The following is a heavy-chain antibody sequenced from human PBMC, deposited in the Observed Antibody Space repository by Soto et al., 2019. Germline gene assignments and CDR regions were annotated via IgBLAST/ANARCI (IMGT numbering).Heavy chain of an antibody. CDR3: ASVNSAILPGPPGGH. Sequence: SLKGSWRSSGLTISSYASIWVRPAPGQGLEWMGGIIPIFGTANYAQKFQGRVTITADESTSTAYMELSSLRSEDTAVYYCASVNSAILPGPPGGHWGPRTLVNVSS. V-gene: IGHV1-69*13. CDR2: IIPIFGTA. CDR1: GLTISSYA. D-gene: IGHD3-9*01. J-gene: IGHJ4*02.